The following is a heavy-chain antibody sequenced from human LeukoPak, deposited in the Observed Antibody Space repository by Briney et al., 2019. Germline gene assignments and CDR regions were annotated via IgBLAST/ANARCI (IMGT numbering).Heavy chain of an antibody. CDR2: IKSKTDGGTT. J-gene: IGHJ6*03. Sequence: GGSLRLSCAASGFTFTNAWMSWVRQAPGKGLEWVGRIKSKTDGGTTDYAAPVKGRFTISRDDSKNTLYLQMNSLKTEGTAFYYCTTAIEEDYYYYMDVWGKGTTVTVSS. V-gene: IGHV3-15*05. D-gene: IGHD2-2*02. CDR1: GFTFTNAW. CDR3: TTAIEEDYYYYMDV.